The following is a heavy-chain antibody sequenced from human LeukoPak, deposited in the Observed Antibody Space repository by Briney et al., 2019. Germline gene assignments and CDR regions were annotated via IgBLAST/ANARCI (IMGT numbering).Heavy chain of an antibody. Sequence: GGSLRLSCAASGFTFSSFAMSWVRQAPGKGLEWVSAISGSGGSTYYADSVKGRFTISRDNSKNTLYLQMNSLRAEDTAVYYCATTPSYYYNMDVWGKGTTVTVSS. V-gene: IGHV3-23*01. J-gene: IGHJ6*03. CDR1: GFTFSSFA. CDR2: ISGSGGST. D-gene: IGHD1-1*01. CDR3: ATTPSYYYNMDV.